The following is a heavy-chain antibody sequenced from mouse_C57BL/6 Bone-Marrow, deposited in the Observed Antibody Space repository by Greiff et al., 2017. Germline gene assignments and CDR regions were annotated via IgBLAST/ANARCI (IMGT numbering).Heavy chain of an antibody. J-gene: IGHJ1*03. V-gene: IGHV1-5*01. CDR2: IYPGNSDT. CDR1: GYTFTSYW. Sequence: EVQLQQSGTVLARPGASVKMSCKTSGYTFTSYWMHWVKQRPGQGLEWRGAIYPGNSDTSYNQKFKGKAKLTAVTSASTAYMERSSLTNEDSAVYYCARLYDYDVYWYFDVWGTGTTVTVSS. CDR3: ARLYDYDVYWYFDV. D-gene: IGHD2-4*01.